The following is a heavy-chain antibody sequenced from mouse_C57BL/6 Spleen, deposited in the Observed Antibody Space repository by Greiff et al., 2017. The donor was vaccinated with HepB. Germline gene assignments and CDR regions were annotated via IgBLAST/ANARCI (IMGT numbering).Heavy chain of an antibody. CDR1: GYTFTDYY. D-gene: IGHD2-4*01. J-gene: IGHJ4*01. V-gene: IGHV1-19*01. CDR2: INPYNGGT. Sequence: EVQRVESGPVLVKPGASVKMSCKASGYTFTDYYMNWVKQSHGKSLEWIGVINPYNGGTSYNQKFKGKATLTVDKSSSTAYMELNSLTSEDSAVYYCARKGDYDEGYYYAMDYWGQGTSVTVSS. CDR3: ARKGDYDEGYYYAMDY.